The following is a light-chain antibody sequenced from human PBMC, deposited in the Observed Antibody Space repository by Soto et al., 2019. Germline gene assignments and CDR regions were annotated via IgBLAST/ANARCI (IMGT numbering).Light chain of an antibody. CDR1: QTIGYW. Sequence: DIPMTQSPSTLSASVGDRVTITCRASQTIGYWLAWFQQKPGKAPKLLIYKVSGLESGVPSRFSGSGSGTEFTLTISNLQPDDFATYYCQQYNDNPWTFGQGTKVEIK. V-gene: IGKV1-5*03. CDR3: QQYNDNPWT. J-gene: IGKJ1*01. CDR2: KVS.